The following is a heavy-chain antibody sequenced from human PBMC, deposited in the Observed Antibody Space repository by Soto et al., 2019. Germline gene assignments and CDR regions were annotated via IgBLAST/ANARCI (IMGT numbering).Heavy chain of an antibody. J-gene: IGHJ4*02. D-gene: IGHD6-6*01. CDR2: INPNSGGT. Sequence: ASVKVSCKASGYTFTGYYMHWVRQAPGQGLEWMGWINPNSGGTNYAQKFQGWVTMTRDTSISTAYMELSRLRSDDTAVYYCAREGSSSSERKYYFDYWGQGTLVTVSS. CDR3: AREGSSSSERKYYFDY. V-gene: IGHV1-2*04. CDR1: GYTFTGYY.